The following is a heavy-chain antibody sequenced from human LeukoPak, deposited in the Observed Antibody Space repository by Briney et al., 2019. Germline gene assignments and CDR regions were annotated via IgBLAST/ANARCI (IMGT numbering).Heavy chain of an antibody. V-gene: IGHV4-59*08. CDR2: IYYIGST. J-gene: IGHJ5*02. Sequence: SETLSLTCTVSGGSINSYYWSWIRQPPGKGLERIGYIYYIGSTNYNPSLRGRATISVDTSNNQFYLRLSSVTAADTAVYYFARRGYSSGSNWFDPWGQGTLVTVSS. CDR3: ARRGYSSGSNWFDP. D-gene: IGHD6-19*01. CDR1: GGSINSYY.